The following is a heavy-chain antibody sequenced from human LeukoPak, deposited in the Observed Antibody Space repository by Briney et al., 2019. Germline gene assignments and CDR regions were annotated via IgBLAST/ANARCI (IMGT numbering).Heavy chain of an antibody. CDR1: GFTFSNYY. Sequence: PGGSLRLSCLASGFTFSNYYITWIRQPPGKGLEWISYITSSGMTTTYADSVKGRFTVSRDNAKDSVFLQMNSLRAEDTAVYYCARWQFSYAVRGGLHWFDPWGQGTLVTVSS. D-gene: IGHD3-16*01. J-gene: IGHJ5*02. CDR2: ITSSGMTT. CDR3: ARWQFSYAVRGGLHWFDP. V-gene: IGHV3-11*01.